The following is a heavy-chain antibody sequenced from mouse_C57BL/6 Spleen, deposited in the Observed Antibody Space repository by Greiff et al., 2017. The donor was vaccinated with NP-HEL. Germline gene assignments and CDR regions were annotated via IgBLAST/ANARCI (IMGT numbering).Heavy chain of an antibody. Sequence: ESGPGLVKPSQSLSLTCSVTGYSITSGYYWNWIRQFPGNKLEWMGYISYDGSNNYNPSLKNRISITRDTSKNQFFLKLNSVTTEDTATYYCAREESNDAMDYWGQGTSVTVSS. CDR1: GYSITSGYY. J-gene: IGHJ4*01. CDR3: AREESNDAMDY. CDR2: ISYDGSN. V-gene: IGHV3-6*01. D-gene: IGHD2-5*01.